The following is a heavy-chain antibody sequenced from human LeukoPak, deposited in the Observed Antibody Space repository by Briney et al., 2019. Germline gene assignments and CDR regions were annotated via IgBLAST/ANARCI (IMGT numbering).Heavy chain of an antibody. J-gene: IGHJ3*02. CDR3: ARAPFTGDAFDI. CDR1: GGSIRGYY. CDR2: MYYSGSF. V-gene: IGHV4-59*13. Sequence: SETLSLTCTVSGGSIRGYYWSWIRQPPGKGLEWIGYMYYSGSFNYNPSLKSRVTISGDTSKNHLSLNLIYVIAADAAVYYCARAPFTGDAFDIWGQGTMVTVSS. D-gene: IGHD2/OR15-2a*01.